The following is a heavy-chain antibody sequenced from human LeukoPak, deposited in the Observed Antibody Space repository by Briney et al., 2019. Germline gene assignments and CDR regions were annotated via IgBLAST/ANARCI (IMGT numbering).Heavy chain of an antibody. V-gene: IGHV4-59*08. D-gene: IGHD2-15*01. CDR2: IYYSGST. Sequence: PSETLSLTCTVSGDSISSYYWSWIRQPLGKGLEWIGYIYYSGSTNYNPSLKSRVTISVDTSKNQFSLKLSSVTAADTAVYYCARQYSPIDYWGQGTLVTVSS. J-gene: IGHJ4*02. CDR3: ARQYSPIDY. CDR1: GDSISSYY.